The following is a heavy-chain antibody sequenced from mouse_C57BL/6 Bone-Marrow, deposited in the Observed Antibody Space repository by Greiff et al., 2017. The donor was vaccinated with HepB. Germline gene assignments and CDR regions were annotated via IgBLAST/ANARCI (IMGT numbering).Heavy chain of an antibody. CDR3: ARRDYYGFDY. Sequence: EVQVVESGPVLVKPGASVKMSCKASGYTFTDYYMNWVKQSHGKSLEWIGVINPYNGGTSYNQKFKGKATLTVDKSSSTAYMELNSLTSEDSAVYYCARRDYYGFDYWGQGTTLTVSS. CDR1: GYTFTDYY. D-gene: IGHD1-1*01. CDR2: INPYNGGT. V-gene: IGHV1-19*01. J-gene: IGHJ2*01.